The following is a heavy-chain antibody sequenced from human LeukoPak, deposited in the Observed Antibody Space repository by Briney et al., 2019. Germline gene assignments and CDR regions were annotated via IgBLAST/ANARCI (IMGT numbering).Heavy chain of an antibody. CDR3: ARDGVLAGSYHTYYFGY. Sequence: ASVKVSCKASGGTFSSYAISWVRQAPGQGLEWMGGIIPIFGTANYAQKFQGRVTITADESTSTAYMELSSLRSEDTAVYYCARDGVLAGSYHTYYFGYWGQGTLVTVSS. CDR2: IIPIFGTA. J-gene: IGHJ4*02. D-gene: IGHD3-10*01. V-gene: IGHV1-69*13. CDR1: GGTFSSYA.